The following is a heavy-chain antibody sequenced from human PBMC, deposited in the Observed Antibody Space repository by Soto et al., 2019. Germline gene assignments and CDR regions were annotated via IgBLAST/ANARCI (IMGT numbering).Heavy chain of an antibody. Sequence: QVQLQQWGAGLLKPSETLSLTCAVYGGSLRDYYWSWIRQPPGKGLEWIGEITHSGGTNYNPSLKSRVTISVDTSKNQFSLKLTSVTATDTSVYYCARGQVYGSGSYPADWVQGTLVTVSS. V-gene: IGHV4-34*01. D-gene: IGHD3-10*01. CDR3: ARGQVYGSGSYPAD. CDR2: ITHSGGT. J-gene: IGHJ4*02. CDR1: GGSLRDYY.